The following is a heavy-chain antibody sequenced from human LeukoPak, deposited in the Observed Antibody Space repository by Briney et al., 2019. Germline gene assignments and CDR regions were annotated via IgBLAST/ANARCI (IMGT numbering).Heavy chain of an antibody. Sequence: GGSLRLSCAASGFTFSSYAMSWVRQAPGKGLEWVANIKQDGSEKYYVDSVKGRFTISRDNAKNSLYLQMNSLRVEDTAVYYCARSYYDSSGYYRYWGQGTLVTVSS. D-gene: IGHD3-22*01. CDR1: GFTFSSYA. CDR2: IKQDGSEK. CDR3: ARSYYDSSGYYRY. V-gene: IGHV3-7*01. J-gene: IGHJ4*02.